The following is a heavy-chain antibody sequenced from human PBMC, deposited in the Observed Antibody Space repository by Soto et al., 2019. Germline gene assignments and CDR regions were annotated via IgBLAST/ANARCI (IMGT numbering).Heavy chain of an antibody. V-gene: IGHV5-51*01. CDR1: GYSFTSYW. Sequence: GESLKISCKGSGYSFTSYWIGWVRQMPGKGLEWMGIIYPGDSDTRYSPSFQGQVTISADKSISTAYLQWSSLKASDTAMYYCARLVCGSYLNGNYYYYGMDVWGQGTTVTVSS. CDR2: IYPGDSDT. D-gene: IGHD1-26*01. J-gene: IGHJ6*02. CDR3: ARLVCGSYLNGNYYYYGMDV.